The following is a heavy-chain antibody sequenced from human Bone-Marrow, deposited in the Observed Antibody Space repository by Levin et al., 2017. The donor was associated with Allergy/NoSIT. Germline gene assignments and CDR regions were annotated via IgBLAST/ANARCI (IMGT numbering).Heavy chain of an antibody. CDR2: ISGSGGST. CDR1: GFTFSSYA. Sequence: GESLKISCAASGFTFSSYAMSWVRQAPGKGLEWVSAISGSGGSTYYADSVKGRFTISRDNSKNTLYLQMNSLRAEDTAVYYCAKTSSGCSGGSCYFDYWGQGTLVTVSS. J-gene: IGHJ4*02. D-gene: IGHD2-15*01. CDR3: AKTSSGCSGGSCYFDY. V-gene: IGHV3-23*01.